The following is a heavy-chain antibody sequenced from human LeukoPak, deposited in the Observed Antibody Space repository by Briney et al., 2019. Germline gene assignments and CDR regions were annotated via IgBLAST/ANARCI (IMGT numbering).Heavy chain of an antibody. CDR3: AKDGSGYNSRLYFDY. D-gene: IGHD5-24*01. CDR1: GFTFSSYG. Sequence: GGSLRLSCAASGFTFSSYGMHWVRQAPGKGLEWVAFIRYDGSNKYYADSVKGRFTISRDNSKNTLYLRMNSLRAEDTAVYYCAKDGSGYNSRLYFDYWGQGTLVTVSS. CDR2: IRYDGSNK. J-gene: IGHJ4*02. V-gene: IGHV3-30*02.